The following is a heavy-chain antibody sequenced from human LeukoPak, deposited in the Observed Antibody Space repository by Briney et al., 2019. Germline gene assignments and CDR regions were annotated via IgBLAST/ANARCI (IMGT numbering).Heavy chain of an antibody. J-gene: IGHJ4*02. CDR1: TFTFKRYA. Sequence: GGTLRLSCAASTFTFKRYAMSWVRQAPGKGLEWVSAITGSGGTTYYADSVKGRFTIYRDNSKNTLYLQMNSLRAEDTAVYFCAKGGNGDYIDYWGQGTLVTVSS. V-gene: IGHV3-23*01. D-gene: IGHD4-17*01. CDR3: AKGGNGDYIDY. CDR2: ITGSGGTT.